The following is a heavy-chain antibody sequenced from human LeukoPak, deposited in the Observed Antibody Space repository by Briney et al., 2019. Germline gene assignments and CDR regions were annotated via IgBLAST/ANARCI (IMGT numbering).Heavy chain of an antibody. J-gene: IGHJ5*02. CDR1: GGSISSSSYY. D-gene: IGHD3-10*01. CDR3: ARHRLYGSGSYLPEGWFDP. V-gene: IGHV4-39*01. CDR2: IYYSGST. Sequence: SETLSLTCTVSGGSISSSSYYWGWIRQPPGKGLEWIGSIYYSGSTYYNPSLKSRVTISVDTSKNQFSLKLSSVTAADTAVYYCARHRLYGSGSYLPEGWFDPWGQGTLVTVSS.